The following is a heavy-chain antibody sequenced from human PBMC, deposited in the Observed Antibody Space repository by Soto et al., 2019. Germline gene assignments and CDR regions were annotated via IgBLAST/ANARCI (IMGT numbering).Heavy chain of an antibody. CDR1: GGSISSGPYS. D-gene: IGHD2-2*01. CDR3: ARLGGFCSSTNCYGYYAMDV. Sequence: SETLSLTCTASGGSISSGPYSWCWIRQPPGEGLEWIATFHYGESTHYNPSLESRVTVSVDTSQNHFSLKVSSVTVADTAVYYCARLGGFCSSTNCYGYYAMDVWGQGTTVIVSS. J-gene: IGHJ6*02. V-gene: IGHV4-39*02. CDR2: FHYGEST.